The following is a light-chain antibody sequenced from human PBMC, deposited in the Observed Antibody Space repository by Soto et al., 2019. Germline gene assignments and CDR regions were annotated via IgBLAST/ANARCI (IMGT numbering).Light chain of an antibody. Sequence: QSALTQPRSVSGSPGHSVTISCTGTSSDVGGYSYVSWYQQHPGKAPKLMISDVSKRPSGVPDRFSGSKFGNTAPLTISGLQAEDEADYYCCSYAGAFTYVFGSGTKVTVL. J-gene: IGLJ1*01. V-gene: IGLV2-11*01. CDR2: DVS. CDR1: SSDVGGYSY. CDR3: CSYAGAFTYV.